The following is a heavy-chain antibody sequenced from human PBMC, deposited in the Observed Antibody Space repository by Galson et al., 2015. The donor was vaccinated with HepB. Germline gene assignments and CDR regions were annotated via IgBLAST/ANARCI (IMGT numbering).Heavy chain of an antibody. J-gene: IGHJ6*02. Sequence: SLRLSCAASGFTSSSYSTHWVRQAPGKGLEWVSYIRSSSSNKYYADSVKGRFTISRDNAKNSLYLQMNSLRDEDTAVYYCASFYGSASYYICYYGMDVWGQGTTVTVSS. CDR3: ASFYGSASYYICYYGMDV. CDR2: IRSSSSNK. CDR1: GFTSSSYS. V-gene: IGHV3-48*02. D-gene: IGHD3-10*01.